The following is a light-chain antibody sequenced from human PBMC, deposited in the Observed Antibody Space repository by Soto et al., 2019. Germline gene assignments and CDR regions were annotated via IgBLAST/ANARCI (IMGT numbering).Light chain of an antibody. CDR1: QSIGTY. Sequence: DIQMTQSPSSLSASVGDRVTITCRASQSIGTYLNWFQQKPGKAPKLLIYAASSLQSGVPSRFSGSGSGTDFTLTINRLQPEDFATYYCQESYSVPFFSFGPGTNVDIK. CDR2: AAS. CDR3: QESYSVPFFS. J-gene: IGKJ3*01. V-gene: IGKV1-39*01.